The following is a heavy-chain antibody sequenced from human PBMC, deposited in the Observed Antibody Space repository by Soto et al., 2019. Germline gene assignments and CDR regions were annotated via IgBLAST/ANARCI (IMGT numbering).Heavy chain of an antibody. CDR2: IYHSGRT. CDR1: GASITTSSYY. D-gene: IGHD7-27*01. V-gene: IGHV4-39*01. CDR3: ALLRLGPDYFDF. J-gene: IGHJ4*02. Sequence: QLQLQESGPGHVKPSETLALTCSVSGASITTSSYYWAWIRQPPGKGLEWVGSIYHSGRTYYNPSLKRRVTLSVDMSDNQFSLRLTSVSAADTAVYYCALLRLGPDYFDFWSAGTLVTVSS.